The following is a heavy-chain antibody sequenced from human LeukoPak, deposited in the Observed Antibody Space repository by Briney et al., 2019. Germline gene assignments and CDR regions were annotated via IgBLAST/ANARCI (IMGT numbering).Heavy chain of an antibody. J-gene: IGHJ4*02. Sequence: PGGSLRLSCAASGFTFSGYSMTWVRQGPGKGLEWVANINQDGSERYYLDSVKGRFTISRDNSKSTLYLQMNSLRAEDTAVYYCARDVSPIADYCFDYWGQGTLVTVSS. D-gene: IGHD3-16*02. V-gene: IGHV3-7*01. CDR2: INQDGSER. CDR3: ARDVSPIADYCFDY. CDR1: GFTFSGYS.